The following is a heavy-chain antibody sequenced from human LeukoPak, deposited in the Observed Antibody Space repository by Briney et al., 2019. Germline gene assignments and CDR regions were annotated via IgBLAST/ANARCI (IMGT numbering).Heavy chain of an antibody. Sequence: ASVKVSCKASGYTFTGYYMHWVRQAPGKGLEWMGGFDPEDGETIYAQKFQGRVTMTEDTSTDTAYMELSSLRSEDTAVYYCATYAGLVFSRRISLGTTFDYWGQGTLVTVSS. J-gene: IGHJ4*02. D-gene: IGHD1-7*01. V-gene: IGHV1-24*01. CDR2: FDPEDGET. CDR1: GYTFTGYY. CDR3: ATYAGLVFSRRISLGTTFDY.